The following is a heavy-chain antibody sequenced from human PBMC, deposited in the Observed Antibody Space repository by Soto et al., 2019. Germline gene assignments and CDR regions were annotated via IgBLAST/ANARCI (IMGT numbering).Heavy chain of an antibody. CDR2: INAGNGNT. CDR1: VYTLTSYA. CDR3: ARDMDFWRGYFPSYYYYGMDV. V-gene: IGHV1-3*01. D-gene: IGHD3-3*01. Sequence: VKVDCRAPVYTLTSYAMHRVRQAPGQRLEWRGWINAGNGNTKYSQKFQGRVTITRDTSASTAYMELSSLRSEDTAVYYCARDMDFWRGYFPSYYYYGMDVWGQGTTVTVSS. J-gene: IGHJ6*02.